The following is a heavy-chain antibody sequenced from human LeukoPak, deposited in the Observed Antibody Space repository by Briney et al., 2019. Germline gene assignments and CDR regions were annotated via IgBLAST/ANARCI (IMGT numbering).Heavy chain of an antibody. CDR3: TKGRGSSSSPEFDY. CDR1: GFTFSSYG. D-gene: IGHD6-6*01. CDR2: ISYDGSKK. Sequence: GGSLRLSGAAPGFTFSSYGMNWVRQAPGKGLEWVAVISYDGSKKYHADSVEGRFTISRDNSKNTLYLQMDSLRAEDTAVYYCTKGRGSSSSPEFDYWGQGTLVTVSS. V-gene: IGHV3-30*18. J-gene: IGHJ4*02.